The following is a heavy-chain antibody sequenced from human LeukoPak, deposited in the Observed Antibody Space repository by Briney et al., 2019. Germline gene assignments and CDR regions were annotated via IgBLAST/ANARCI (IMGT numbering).Heavy chain of an antibody. J-gene: IGHJ4*02. V-gene: IGHV3-53*01. Sequence: GGSLRLSCAASGFTVSSNYMSWVRQAPGQGLKWVSVIYSGGSTYYADSVKGRFTISRDNSKNTLYLQMNSLRAEDTAVYYCASGPPPFIAVAGTGYFDYWGQGTLVTVSS. CDR2: IYSGGST. CDR3: ASGPPPFIAVAGTGYFDY. CDR1: GFTVSSNY. D-gene: IGHD6-19*01.